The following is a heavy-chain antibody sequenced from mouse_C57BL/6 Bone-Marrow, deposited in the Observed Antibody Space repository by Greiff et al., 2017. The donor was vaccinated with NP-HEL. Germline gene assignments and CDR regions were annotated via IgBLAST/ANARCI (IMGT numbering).Heavy chain of an antibody. Sequence: GGGLVKPGGSLKLSCAASGFTFSSYAMSWVRQTPEKRLEWVATISDGGSYTYYPDNVKGRFTISRDNAKNNLYLQMSHLKSEDTAMYYCARDRDGSSYYAMDYWGQGTSVTVSS. D-gene: IGHD1-1*01. CDR2: ISDGGSYT. CDR1: GFTFSSYA. CDR3: ARDRDGSSYYAMDY. V-gene: IGHV5-4*01. J-gene: IGHJ4*01.